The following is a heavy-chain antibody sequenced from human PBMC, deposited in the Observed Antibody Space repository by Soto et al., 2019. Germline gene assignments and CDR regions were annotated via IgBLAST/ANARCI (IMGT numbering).Heavy chain of an antibody. CDR3: AKESLHGYTYGHLDY. J-gene: IGHJ4*02. CDR2: ISGSGDTT. D-gene: IGHD5-18*01. V-gene: IGHV3-23*01. Sequence: LGGSLRLSCAASGFMFSSYAMSWVRQAPGKGLEWVSAISGSGDTTYHADSVKGRFTISRDNSKNTLYLQMNTLRAEDTAVYYCAKESLHGYTYGHLDYWGQGTLVTVSS. CDR1: GFMFSSYA.